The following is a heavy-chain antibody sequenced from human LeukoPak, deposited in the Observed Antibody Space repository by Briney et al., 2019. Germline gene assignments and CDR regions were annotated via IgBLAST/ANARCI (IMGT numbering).Heavy chain of an antibody. CDR3: ARDTGYSYGLDAFDI. V-gene: IGHV4-59*01. CDR2: IYYSGST. D-gene: IGHD5-18*01. CDR1: GGSISSFY. Sequence: SESLSLTCTVSGGSISSFYWSWIRQPPGKGLEWIGYIYYSGSTNYNPSLKSRVTISVDTSKNQFSLKLSSVTAADTAVYYCARDTGYSYGLDAFDIWGQGTMVTVSS. J-gene: IGHJ3*02.